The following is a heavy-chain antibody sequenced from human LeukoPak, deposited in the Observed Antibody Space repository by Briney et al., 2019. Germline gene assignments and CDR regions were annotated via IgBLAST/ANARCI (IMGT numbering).Heavy chain of an antibody. CDR1: GFTFSTYA. V-gene: IGHV3-30-3*01. D-gene: IGHD3-10*01. Sequence: GGSLRLSCAASGFTFSTYAFHWVRQALGRGLEWVAVISYDGSNEYYADSVKGRFTISRDNPKNTLFLQMNSLRPEDTAVYYCASLSYYGSGSNAFDIWGQGTMVTVSS. CDR2: ISYDGSNE. J-gene: IGHJ3*02. CDR3: ASLSYYGSGSNAFDI.